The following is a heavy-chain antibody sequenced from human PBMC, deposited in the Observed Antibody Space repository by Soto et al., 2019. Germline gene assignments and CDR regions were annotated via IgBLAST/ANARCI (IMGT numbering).Heavy chain of an antibody. D-gene: IGHD3-16*02. Sequence: PGGSLRLSCAASGFTFSNAWMSWVRQAPGKGLEWVGRIKSKTDGGTTDYAAPVKGRFTISRDDSKNTLYLQMNSLKTEDTAVYYCTTDPVYDYIWGSYRVLESHYFDYWGQGTLVTVPS. J-gene: IGHJ4*02. CDR2: IKSKTDGGTT. V-gene: IGHV3-15*01. CDR1: GFTFSNAW. CDR3: TTDPVYDYIWGSYRVLESHYFDY.